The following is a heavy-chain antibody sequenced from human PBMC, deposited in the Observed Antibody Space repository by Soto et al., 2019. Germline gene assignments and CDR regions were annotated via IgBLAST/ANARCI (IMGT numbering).Heavy chain of an antibody. Sequence: GESLKISCKGSGYNFSNYWISWVRQMPGKGLEWMGKIDPSDSYINYSPPFQGHVTISVDKSITTAHVEWRSLKASDTAIYYCAREVRGYERVIDYWGQGTMVTVSS. D-gene: IGHD5-12*01. CDR1: GYNFSNYW. CDR3: AREVRGYERVIDY. J-gene: IGHJ4*02. V-gene: IGHV5-10-1*01. CDR2: IDPSDSYI.